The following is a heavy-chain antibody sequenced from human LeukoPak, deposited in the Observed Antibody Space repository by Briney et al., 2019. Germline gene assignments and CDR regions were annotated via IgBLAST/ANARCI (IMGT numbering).Heavy chain of an antibody. D-gene: IGHD5-24*01. J-gene: IGHJ4*03. V-gene: IGHV4-34*01. Sequence: PSETLSLTCAVSGGSFSRYYWSWIRQSPGKGLEWIAEIDHRGDTNYNPSVKSRVTISIDTSKNQFSLKLRSLSAADTALYYCARGATISETGYFDFWGQGTLVTVSS. CDR2: IDHRGDT. CDR1: GGSFSRYY. CDR3: ARGATISETGYFDF.